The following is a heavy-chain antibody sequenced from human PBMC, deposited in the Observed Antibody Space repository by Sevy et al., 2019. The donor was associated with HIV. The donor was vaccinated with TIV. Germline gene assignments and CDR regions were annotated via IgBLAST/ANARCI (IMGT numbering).Heavy chain of an antibody. Sequence: ASVKVSCKSSGYTFTSYGISWVRQAPAQGLEWMGWISAYNGNTNYARKLQGRVTKTTDTSTSTAYMELRSLRSDDTAVYYCARGLAYYDDGIDYWGQGTLVTVSS. J-gene: IGHJ4*02. CDR1: GYTFTSYG. CDR2: ISAYNGNT. V-gene: IGHV1-18*01. CDR3: ARGLAYYDDGIDY. D-gene: IGHD3-3*01.